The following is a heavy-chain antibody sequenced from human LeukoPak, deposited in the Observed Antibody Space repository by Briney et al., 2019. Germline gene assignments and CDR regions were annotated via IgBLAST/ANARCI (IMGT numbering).Heavy chain of an antibody. Sequence: GASVKVSCKASGGTFSSFAISWVRQAPGQGLEWMGGIIPIFGTANYAQKFQGRVTMTTDTSTSTAYMELRSLRSDDTAVYYCASTYYDFGDYYYMDVWGKGTTVTVSS. V-gene: IGHV1-69*05. CDR1: GGTFSSFA. J-gene: IGHJ6*03. CDR3: ASTYYDFGDYYYMDV. D-gene: IGHD3-3*01. CDR2: IIPIFGTA.